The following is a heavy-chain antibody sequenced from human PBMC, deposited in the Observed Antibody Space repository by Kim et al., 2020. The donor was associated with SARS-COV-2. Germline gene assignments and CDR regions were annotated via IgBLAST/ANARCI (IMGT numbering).Heavy chain of an antibody. CDR3: ARGQDLITIVVVVVGAFDY. J-gene: IGHJ4*02. CDR2: IYYSGST. Sequence: SETLSLTCTVSGGSISSGGYYWSWIRQHPGKGLEWIGYIYYSGSTYYNPSLKSRVTISVDTSKNQFSLKLSSVTAADTAVYYCARGQDLITIVVVVVGAFDYWGQGTLVTVSS. CDR1: GGSISSGGYY. V-gene: IGHV4-31*03. D-gene: IGHD3-22*01.